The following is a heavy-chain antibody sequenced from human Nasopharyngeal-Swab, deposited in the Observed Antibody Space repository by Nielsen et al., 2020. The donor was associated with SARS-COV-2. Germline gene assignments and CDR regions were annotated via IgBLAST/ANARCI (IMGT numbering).Heavy chain of an antibody. CDR3: ARDPPADFWSGYYLDY. V-gene: IGHV3-48*04. D-gene: IGHD3-3*01. CDR2: ISSSSSTI. J-gene: IGHJ4*02. Sequence: GRQAPGKGLEWVSYISSSSSTIYYADSVKGRFTISRDNAKNSLYLQMNSLRAEDTAVYYCARDPPADFWSGYYLDYWGQGTLVTVSS.